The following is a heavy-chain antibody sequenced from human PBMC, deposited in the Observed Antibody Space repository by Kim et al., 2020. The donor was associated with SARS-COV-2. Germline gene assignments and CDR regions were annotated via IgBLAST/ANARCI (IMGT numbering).Heavy chain of an antibody. CDR1: GFTFSSYW. J-gene: IGHJ3*02. CDR3: ARDPTWVVLGTRDAFDI. CDR2: IQSDGSRT. Sequence: GGSLRLSCAASGFTFSSYWMHWVRQAPRKGLVWVSRIQSDGSRTDYADSVKGRFTISRDNAKNMLHLQMNSLRVEDTAVYYCARDPTWVVLGTRDAFDIWGQGTMVTVSS. D-gene: IGHD2-15*01. V-gene: IGHV3-74*01.